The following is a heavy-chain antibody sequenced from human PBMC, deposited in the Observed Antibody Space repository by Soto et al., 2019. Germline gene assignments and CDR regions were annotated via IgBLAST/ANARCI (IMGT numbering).Heavy chain of an antibody. CDR3: ARAPPRPWFYP. CDR1: GGTFSSYA. V-gene: IGHV1-3*01. J-gene: IGHJ5*02. Sequence: ASVKVSCKDSGGTFSSYAISWVRQAPGQRLEWMGWINAGNGKTKYSQKFQGRVTITRDTSASTAYMELSSLRSEDTPVYYCARAPPRPWFYPWGQGTLVTVSS. CDR2: INAGNGKT.